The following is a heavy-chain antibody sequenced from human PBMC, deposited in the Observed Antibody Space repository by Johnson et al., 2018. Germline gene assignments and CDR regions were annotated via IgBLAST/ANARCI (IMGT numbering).Heavy chain of an antibody. CDR1: GFTFTDYT. J-gene: IGHJ4*02. CDR2: ITWDGGRT. V-gene: IGHV3-43*01. CDR3: AKVSGSLSHPFYFDH. D-gene: IGHD2-15*01. Sequence: VQLVESGGVVVQPGGSLRLSCAASGFTFTDYTIHWVRQAPGKGPEWVSLITWDGGRTVYADSVKGRFTISRDNSKKALHLQMNSLRTEDTGLYYCAKVSGSLSHPFYFDHWGQGTLVTVSS.